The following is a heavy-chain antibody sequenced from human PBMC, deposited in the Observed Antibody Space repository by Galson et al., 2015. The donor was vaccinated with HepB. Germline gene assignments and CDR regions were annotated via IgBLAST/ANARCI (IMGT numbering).Heavy chain of an antibody. CDR3: ARGEGWYCGGDCYHPYDY. CDR1: GYSFTSYW. V-gene: IGHV5-51*03. D-gene: IGHD2-21*02. J-gene: IGHJ4*02. Sequence: QSGAEVKKPGESLKISCKGSGYSFTSYWIGWVRQMPGKGLDWIGIIYPGDSDTRYSPSFQGQVTISADKSISTAYLQWSSLKASDTAMYYCARGEGWYCGGDCYHPYDYWGQGTLVTVSS. CDR2: IYPGDSDT.